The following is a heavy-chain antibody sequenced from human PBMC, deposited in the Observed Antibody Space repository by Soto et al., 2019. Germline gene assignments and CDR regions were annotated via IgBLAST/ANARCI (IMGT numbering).Heavy chain of an antibody. CDR1: GFTFSSYS. Sequence: GGSLLLSCAASGFTFSSYSMSWVRQAPGKGLEWVSAISGSGGSTYYADSVKGRFTISRDNSKNTLYLQMNSLRAEDTAVYYCAKAPHEVFYYFDYWGQGTLVTVSS. J-gene: IGHJ4*02. V-gene: IGHV3-23*01. CDR2: ISGSGGST. CDR3: AKAPHEVFYYFDY.